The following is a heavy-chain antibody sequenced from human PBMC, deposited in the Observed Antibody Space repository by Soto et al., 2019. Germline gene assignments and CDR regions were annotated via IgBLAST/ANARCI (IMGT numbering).Heavy chain of an antibody. J-gene: IGHJ6*02. D-gene: IGHD6-13*01. CDR1: GFSLSTSGVG. CDR2: IYWDDDK. V-gene: IGHV2-5*02. CDR3: AHSLGYSSSWYLLLGGMDV. Sequence: QITLKESGPTLVKPTQTLTLTCTFSGFSLSTSGVGVGWIRQPPGKALEWLALIYWDDDKRYSPSLKSRPTITTDNAKNPVALTMTNCDPVDTATYYCAHSLGYSSSWYLLLGGMDVWGQGTTVTVSS.